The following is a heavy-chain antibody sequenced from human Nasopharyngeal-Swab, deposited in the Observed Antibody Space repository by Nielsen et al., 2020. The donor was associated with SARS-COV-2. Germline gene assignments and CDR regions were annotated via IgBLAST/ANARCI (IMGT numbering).Heavy chain of an antibody. CDR2: IYPGDSDT. CDR1: GYSFTSYW. J-gene: IGHJ4*02. V-gene: IGHV5-51*01. CDR3: ARRYNWNGGDDY. Sequence: QVSCKGSGYSFTSYWIGWVRQMPGKGLEWMGIIYPGDSDTRYSPSFQGQVTISPDKSISTAYLQWSSLKASDTAMYFCARRYNWNGGDDYWGQGTLVTVSS. D-gene: IGHD1-20*01.